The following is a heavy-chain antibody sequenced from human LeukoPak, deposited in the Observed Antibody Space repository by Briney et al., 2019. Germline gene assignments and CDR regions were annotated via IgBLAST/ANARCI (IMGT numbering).Heavy chain of an antibody. CDR3: AGTGGDY. CDR2: IYYSGGT. D-gene: IGHD7-27*01. Sequence: SETLSLTCSVSGGSINNYWWNWIRQPPGKGLEWIGYIYYSGGTSYNPSLKSRVTISVDTSKNQFSLKLSSVTAADTAVYYCAGTGGDYWGQGTLVTVSS. V-gene: IGHV4-59*12. J-gene: IGHJ4*02. CDR1: GGSINNYW.